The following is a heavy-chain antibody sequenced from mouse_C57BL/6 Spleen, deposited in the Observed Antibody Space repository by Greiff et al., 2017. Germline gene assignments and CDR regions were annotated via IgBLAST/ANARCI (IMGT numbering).Heavy chain of an antibody. J-gene: IGHJ1*03. V-gene: IGHV1-64*01. CDR1: GYTFTSYW. Sequence: QVQLQQPGAELVKPGASVKLSCKASGYTFTSYWMHWVKQRPGQGLEWIGMIHPNSGSTNYNEKFKSKATLTVDKSSSTAYMQLSSLTSEDSAVYYCARYAYYGSSRYFDVWGTGTTVTVSS. CDR3: ARYAYYGSSRYFDV. D-gene: IGHD1-1*01. CDR2: IHPNSGST.